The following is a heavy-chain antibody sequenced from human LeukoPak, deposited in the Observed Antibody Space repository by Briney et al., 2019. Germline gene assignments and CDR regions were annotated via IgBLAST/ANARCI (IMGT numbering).Heavy chain of an antibody. V-gene: IGHV4-31*03. CDR2: IYYSGST. Sequence: PSGTLSLTCTVSGGSLSSGGYYWSWIRQHPGKGLEWIGYIYYSGSTYYNPSLKSRVTISVDTSKNQFSLMLSSVTAADTAVYYCARVSRYYDSSGVADFWGQGTLVTVSS. J-gene: IGHJ4*02. D-gene: IGHD3-22*01. CDR3: ARVSRYYDSSGVADF. CDR1: GGSLSSGGYY.